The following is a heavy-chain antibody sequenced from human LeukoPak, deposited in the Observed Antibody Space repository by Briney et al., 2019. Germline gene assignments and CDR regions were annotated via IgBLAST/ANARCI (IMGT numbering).Heavy chain of an antibody. CDR3: ASEPYDCSSTSCYDPFDY. V-gene: IGHV4-34*01. CDR1: GGSISGSY. J-gene: IGHJ4*02. CDR2: FNHGGST. Sequence: SETLSLTCTVSGGSISGSYWTWVRQPPGKGLEWIGEFNHGGSTNYNPSLKSRVTISVDTSKNQFSLKLNSVTAADTAVYYCASEPYDCSSTSCYDPFDYWGQGTLVTVSS. D-gene: IGHD2-2*01.